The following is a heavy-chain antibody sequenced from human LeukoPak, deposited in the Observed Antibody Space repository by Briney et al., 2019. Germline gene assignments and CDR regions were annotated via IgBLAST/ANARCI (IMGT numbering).Heavy chain of an antibody. CDR1: GFTFDGYA. V-gene: IGHV3-43*02. CDR2: ISGDVSIT. J-gene: IGHJ4*02. CDR3: AKGPAYYFDS. Sequence: GGSLRLSCAASGFTFDGYAMHWVRQAPGKGLEWVSLISGDVSITYYADSVKGRFTISRDNSKNSLYLQMNSLRTEDTALYFCAKGPAYYFDSWGQGTLVTVSS.